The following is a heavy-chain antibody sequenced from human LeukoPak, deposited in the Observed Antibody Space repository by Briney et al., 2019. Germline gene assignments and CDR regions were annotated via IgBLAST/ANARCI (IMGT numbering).Heavy chain of an antibody. V-gene: IGHV4-34*01. D-gene: IGHD3-9*01. CDR2: INHSGST. Sequence: PSETLSLTCAVYGGSFSGYYWSWIRQPPGKGLEWIGEINHSGSTNYNPSLNSRVTISVDTSKNQFSLKLSSVTAADTAVYYCARGPSRYYDISDGMDVWGQGTTVTVSS. CDR3: ARGPSRYYDISDGMDV. J-gene: IGHJ6*02. CDR1: GGSFSGYY.